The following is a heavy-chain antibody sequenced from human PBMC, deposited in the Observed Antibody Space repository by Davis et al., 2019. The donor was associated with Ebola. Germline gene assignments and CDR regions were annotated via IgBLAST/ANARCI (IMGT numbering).Heavy chain of an antibody. CDR1: GFTFSSYW. CDR3: ARWGKRIQLWRQAFDI. V-gene: IGHV3-7*03. Sequence: PGGSLRLSCAASGFTFSSYWMSWVRQAPGKGLEWVANIKQDGSEKYYVDSVKGRFTISRDNAKNSLYLQMNSLRAEDTAVYYCARWGKRIQLWRQAFDIWGQGTMVTVSS. CDR2: IKQDGSEK. D-gene: IGHD5-18*01. J-gene: IGHJ3*02.